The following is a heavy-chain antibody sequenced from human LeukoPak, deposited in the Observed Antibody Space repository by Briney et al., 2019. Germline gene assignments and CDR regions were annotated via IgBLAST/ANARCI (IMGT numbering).Heavy chain of an antibody. CDR1: GLTFSHYG. CDR2: IWSDGSDK. J-gene: IGHJ1*01. CDR3: AKDAQRGFDYSNSLQN. D-gene: IGHD4-11*01. V-gene: IGHV3-33*03. Sequence: GGSLRLSCAASGLTFSHYGMHWVRQAPGAGLEWVAVIWSDGSDKYYAESVKGRFTISRDNSKNSLFLQMSSLRAEDTAVYYCAKDAQRGFDYSNSLQNWGQGILVTVSS.